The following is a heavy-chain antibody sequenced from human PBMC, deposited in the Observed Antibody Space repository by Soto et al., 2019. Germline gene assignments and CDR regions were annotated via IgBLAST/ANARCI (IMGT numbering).Heavy chain of an antibody. J-gene: IGHJ6*02. D-gene: IGHD3-10*01. CDR1: GGTFSSYA. V-gene: IGHV1-69*06. CDR2: IIPIFGTA. CDR3: ARDRHYGSGRDYYYGMDV. Sequence: ASVKVSCKASGGTFSSYAISWVRQAPGQGLEWMGGIIPIFGTANYAQKFQGRVTITADKSTSTAYMELSSLRSEDTAVYYCARDRHYGSGRDYYYGMDVWVQGTTVTVSS.